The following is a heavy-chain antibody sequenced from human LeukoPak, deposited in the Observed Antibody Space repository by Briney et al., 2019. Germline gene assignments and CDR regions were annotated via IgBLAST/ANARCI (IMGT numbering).Heavy chain of an antibody. Sequence: SQTLSLTCTVSGGSISSGSYYWRWTRQPAGKGLEWIVRIYTSGSTNYHPSRKSRITISVDTSKNQFSLKLSSVTAADTAVYYCARGKSYYYGSGSSPYYYYYMDVWGKGTTVTISS. CDR2: IYTSGST. CDR1: GGSISSGSYY. D-gene: IGHD3-10*01. CDR3: ARGKSYYYGSGSSPYYYYYMDV. V-gene: IGHV4-61*02. J-gene: IGHJ6*03.